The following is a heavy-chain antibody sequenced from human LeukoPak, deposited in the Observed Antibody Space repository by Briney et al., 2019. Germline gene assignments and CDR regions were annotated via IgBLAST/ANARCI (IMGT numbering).Heavy chain of an antibody. Sequence: GGSLRLSCAASGITFSSYAMSWVRQAPGKGLEWVSAISGSGGSTYYADSVKGRFTISRDNSKNTLYLQMNSLRAEDTAVYYCAEEKYGSGSYFPDYWGQGTLVTVSS. V-gene: IGHV3-23*01. CDR1: GITFSSYA. D-gene: IGHD3-10*01. CDR3: AEEKYGSGSYFPDY. CDR2: ISGSGGST. J-gene: IGHJ4*02.